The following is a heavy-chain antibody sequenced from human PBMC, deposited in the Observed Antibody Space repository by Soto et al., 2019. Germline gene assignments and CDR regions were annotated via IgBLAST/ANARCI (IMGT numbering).Heavy chain of an antibody. CDR2: FYRTGST. CDR1: GGSFTSNNW. V-gene: IGHV4-4*02. Sequence: SETLSLTCAVSGGSFTSNNWWTWVRQPPGQGLAWIGEFYRTGSTNYTPSLKSRVTISLDKSENQFSLKVTSLTAADTAVYYCASRDPGTSVDYWGQGTLVTVSS. CDR3: ASRDPGTSVDY. D-gene: IGHD1-7*01. J-gene: IGHJ4*02.